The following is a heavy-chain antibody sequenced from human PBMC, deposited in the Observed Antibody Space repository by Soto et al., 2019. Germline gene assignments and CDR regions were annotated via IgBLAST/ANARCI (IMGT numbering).Heavy chain of an antibody. J-gene: IGHJ2*01. V-gene: IGHV4-39*01. D-gene: IGHD3-9*01. CDR2: IFYSGTT. CDR1: GDSISSSSYY. CDR3: AKTGPYDILTYWYFDL. Sequence: SETLSLTCTVSGDSISSSSYYWVWIRQPPGRGLEWIGSIFYSGTTYYNPSLKSRVTISIDTSKNQFSLKLTSVTAADTAVYYCAKTGPYDILTYWYFDLWGRGTLVTVSS.